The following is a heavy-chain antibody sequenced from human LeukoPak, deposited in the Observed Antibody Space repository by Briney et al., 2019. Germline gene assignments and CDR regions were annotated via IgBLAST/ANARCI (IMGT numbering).Heavy chain of an antibody. J-gene: IGHJ4*02. CDR3: VWSYYYGSGSYEDY. CDR2: ISGSGGST. D-gene: IGHD3-10*01. Sequence: PGGSLRLSCAASGFTFSSYAMSWVRQAPGKGLEWVSAISGSGGSTYYADSVKGRFTISRDNSKNTLYLQMNSLRAEYTAVYYCVWSYYYGSGSYEDYWGQGTLVTVSS. CDR1: GFTFSSYA. V-gene: IGHV3-23*01.